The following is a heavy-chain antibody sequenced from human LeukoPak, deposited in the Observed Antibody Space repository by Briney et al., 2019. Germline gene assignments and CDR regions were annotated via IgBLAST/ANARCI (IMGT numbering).Heavy chain of an antibody. CDR3: ASDATRDYYDSSGYYYVY. V-gene: IGHV4-34*01. D-gene: IGHD3-22*01. CDR2: INHSGST. CDR1: GGSFSGYY. Sequence: PSETLSLTCAVYGGSFSGYYWSWIRQPPGKGLEWIGEINHSGSTNYNPSLKSRVTISVDTSKNQFSLKLSSVTAADTAVYYCASDATRDYYDSSGYYYVYWGQGTLVTVSS. J-gene: IGHJ4*02.